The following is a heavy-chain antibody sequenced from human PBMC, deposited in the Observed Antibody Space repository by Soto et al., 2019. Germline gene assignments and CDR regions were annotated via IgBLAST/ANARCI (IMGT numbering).Heavy chain of an antibody. CDR2: SSAYNGNT. Sequence: ASVKVSCKASGYTFTSYGSSWGRQAPGQGLEWVGWSSAYNGNTKHAQKLQGRVTMTTDTSTSTAYIELRRRRSHDTAVYYWARDGPHRPDHLRYFDWLHFDYWGKGTLLTASS. CDR3: ARDGPHRPDHLRYFDWLHFDY. J-gene: IGHJ4*02. D-gene: IGHD3-9*01. V-gene: IGHV1-18*01. CDR1: GYTFTSYG.